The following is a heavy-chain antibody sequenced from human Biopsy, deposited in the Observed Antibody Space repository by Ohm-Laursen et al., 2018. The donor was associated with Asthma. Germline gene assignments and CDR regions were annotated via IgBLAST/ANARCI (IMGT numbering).Heavy chain of an antibody. CDR1: GYTSINYV. D-gene: IGHD3-9*01. J-gene: IGHJ3*02. CDR3: ARTYYDFLTGQVNDAFAM. V-gene: IGHV1-3*01. CDR2: TNAGKGNT. Sequence: ATVKFPSKVSGYTSINYVIHGGRQAPGQRLEGMGWTNAGKGNTKYSQKFQGRVTISRDTSASTAYMDLSSLRSEDTAVYYCARTYYDFLTGQVNDAFAMWGQGTMVTVSS.